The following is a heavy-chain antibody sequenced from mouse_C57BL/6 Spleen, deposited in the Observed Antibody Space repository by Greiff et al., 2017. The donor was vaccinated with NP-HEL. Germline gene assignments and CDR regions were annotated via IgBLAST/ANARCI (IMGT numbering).Heavy chain of an antibody. CDR2: IYPGDGDT. V-gene: IGHV1-80*01. CDR3: ARWGADGYPYYAMDY. Sequence: VQLQQSGAELVKPGASVKISCKASGYAFSSYWMNWVKQRPGKGLEWIGQIYPGDGDTNYNGKFKGKATLTADKSSSTAYMQLSSLTSEDSAVYFCARWGADGYPYYAMDYWGQGTSVTVSS. D-gene: IGHD2-3*01. J-gene: IGHJ4*01. CDR1: GYAFSSYW.